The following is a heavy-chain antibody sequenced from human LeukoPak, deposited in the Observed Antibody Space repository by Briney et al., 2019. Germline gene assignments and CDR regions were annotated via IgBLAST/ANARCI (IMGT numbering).Heavy chain of an antibody. CDR3: ARDSLQTPDY. Sequence: GGSLRLSCAASGFSVSSNYMSWVRQAPGKGLEWVSVIYSGGSTYYVDSVKGRFTISRDNSKNTLYLQMNSLRAEDTAVYYCARDSLQTPDYWGQGTLVTVSS. J-gene: IGHJ4*02. CDR1: GFSVSSNY. V-gene: IGHV3-53*01. CDR2: IYSGGST.